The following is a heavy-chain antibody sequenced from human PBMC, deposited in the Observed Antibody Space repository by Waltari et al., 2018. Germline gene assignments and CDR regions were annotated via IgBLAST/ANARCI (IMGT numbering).Heavy chain of an antibody. V-gene: IGHV1-8*03. D-gene: IGHD2-21*01. CDR2: MNPNSGNT. J-gene: IGHJ1*01. Sequence: QVQLVQSGAEVKKPGASVKVSCKASGYTFTSYDINWVRQATGQGLEWMGWMNPNSGNTGYAQKFQGRVTITRNTSISTAYMELSSLRSEDTAVYYCARGGAYCGGDCPGGRLGHWGQGTLVTVSS. CDR3: ARGGAYCGGDCPGGRLGH. CDR1: GYTFTSYD.